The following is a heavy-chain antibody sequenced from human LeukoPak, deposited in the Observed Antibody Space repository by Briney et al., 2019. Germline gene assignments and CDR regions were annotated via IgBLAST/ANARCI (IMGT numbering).Heavy chain of an antibody. J-gene: IGHJ4*02. Sequence: SETLSLTCAVYGGSFSGYYWSWIRQPPGKGLEWMGEINHSGSTNYNPSLKSRVTISVDTSKNQFSLKLSSVTAADTAVYYCARFPYYYDSSGSLTRRVTFDYWGQGTLVTVSS. V-gene: IGHV4-34*01. D-gene: IGHD3-22*01. CDR2: INHSGST. CDR1: GGSFSGYY. CDR3: ARFPYYYDSSGSLTRRVTFDY.